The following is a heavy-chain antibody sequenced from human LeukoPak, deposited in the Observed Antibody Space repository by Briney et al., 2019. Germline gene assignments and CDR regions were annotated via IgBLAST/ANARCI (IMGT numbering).Heavy chain of an antibody. J-gene: IGHJ4*02. CDR3: AREYGSGSYTGIDY. V-gene: IGHV1-18*01. CDR2: ISAYNGDT. CDR1: GYTFTSYG. Sequence: SVKVSCKASGYTFTSYGISWVRQAPGQGLEWMGWISAYNGDTNYAQKLQGRVTMATDTSTNTAYMELRSLRFDDTAVYYCAREYGSGSYTGIDYWGQGTLVTVSS. D-gene: IGHD3-10*01.